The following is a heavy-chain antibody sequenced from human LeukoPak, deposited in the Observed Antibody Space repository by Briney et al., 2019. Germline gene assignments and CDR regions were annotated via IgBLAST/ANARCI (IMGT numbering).Heavy chain of an antibody. CDR1: GGSISSYY. J-gene: IGHJ2*01. CDR2: IYYSGST. CDR3: ARGRNYYDSSGYCRYFDL. Sequence: SETLSLTCTVSGGSISSYYWSWIRQPPGKGLEWTGYIYYSGSTNYNPSLKSRVTISVDTSKTQFSLKLSSVTAADTAVYYCARGRNYYDSSGYCRYFDLWGRGTLVTVSS. V-gene: IGHV4-59*01. D-gene: IGHD3-22*01.